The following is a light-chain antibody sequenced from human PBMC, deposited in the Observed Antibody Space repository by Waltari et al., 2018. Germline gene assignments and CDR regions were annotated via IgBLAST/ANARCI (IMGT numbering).Light chain of an antibody. CDR1: QDISNY. CDR3: LQDNTYPWT. V-gene: IGKV1-17*03. J-gene: IGKJ1*01. CDR2: AAS. Sequence: DIQMTQSPSAVSASVGDRVKITCRASQDISNYLAWFQQKPGKAPKRLIFAASSLQSGVPSRFSGSGSATEFTLTISSMQPEDFGTYYCLQDNTYPWTFGQGTRVEI.